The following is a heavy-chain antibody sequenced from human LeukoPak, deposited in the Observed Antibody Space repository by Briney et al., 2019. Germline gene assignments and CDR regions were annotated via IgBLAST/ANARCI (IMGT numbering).Heavy chain of an antibody. J-gene: IGHJ4*02. CDR1: GYTFTSYY. CDR2: INPSGGST. Sequence: GASVKVSCKASGYTFTSYYMHWVRQALGQGLEWMGIINPSGGSTSYAQKFQGRVTMTRDTSTSTVYMELSSLRSEDTAVYYCARDPEPDYGIDYWGQGTLVTVSS. D-gene: IGHD4-17*01. CDR3: ARDPEPDYGIDY. V-gene: IGHV1-46*01.